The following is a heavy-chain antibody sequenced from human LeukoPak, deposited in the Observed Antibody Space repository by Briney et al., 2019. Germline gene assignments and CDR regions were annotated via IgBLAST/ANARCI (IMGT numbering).Heavy chain of an antibody. D-gene: IGHD4-23*01. CDR2: INHSGST. J-gene: IGHJ2*01. V-gene: IGHV4-30-2*01. Sequence: PSQTLSLTCAVSGGSISSGGYSWSWIRQPPGKGLEWIGEINHSGSTNYNPSLKSRVTISVDTSKNQFSLKLSSVTAADTAVYYCARGEDYGGLYWYFDLWGRGTLVTVSS. CDR3: ARGEDYGGLYWYFDL. CDR1: GGSISSGGYS.